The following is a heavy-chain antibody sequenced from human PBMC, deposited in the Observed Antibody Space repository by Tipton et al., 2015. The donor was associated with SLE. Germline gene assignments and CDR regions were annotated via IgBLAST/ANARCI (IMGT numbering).Heavy chain of an antibody. Sequence: SLRLSCAASGFTFSSYAMHWVRQAPGKGLEWVAVISYDGSNKYYADSVKGRFTISRDNSKNTLYLLMNSLRAEDTAVYYCAKDWSGGGPWGQGTLVTVAS. D-gene: IGHD3-10*01. J-gene: IGHJ5*02. CDR2: ISYDGSNK. CDR1: GFTFSSYA. CDR3: AKDWSGGGP. V-gene: IGHV3-30-3*01.